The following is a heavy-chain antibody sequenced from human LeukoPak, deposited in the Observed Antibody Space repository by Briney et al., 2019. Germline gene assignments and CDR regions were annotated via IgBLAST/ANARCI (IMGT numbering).Heavy chain of an antibody. V-gene: IGHV5-51*01. J-gene: IGHJ4*02. D-gene: IGHD3-10*01. CDR1: GYSFTTYW. Sequence: KNGESLKISCKGSGYSFTTYWIGWVRQMPGKGLEWMGVIYPGDSDTRYSPSFQGQVTISADKSLSTAYLQWSSLKASDTAMYFCARTYGSGSYYDYWGQGTLVTVSS. CDR3: ARTYGSGSYYDY. CDR2: IYPGDSDT.